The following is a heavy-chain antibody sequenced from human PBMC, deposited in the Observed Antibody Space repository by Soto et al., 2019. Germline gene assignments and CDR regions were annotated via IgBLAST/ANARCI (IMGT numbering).Heavy chain of an antibody. CDR1: GGSISSGGYY. CDR3: ARHPAP. Sequence: QVQLQESGPGLVKPSQTLSLTCTVSGGSISSGGYYWSWSRQHPGKGLEWIGYIYNSGSTYYNPSIKRRVTISADTSKNQFALKLSSVTDADTAVYYCARHPAPWGQGTLVTVSS. J-gene: IGHJ5*02. CDR2: IYNSGST. V-gene: IGHV4-31*03.